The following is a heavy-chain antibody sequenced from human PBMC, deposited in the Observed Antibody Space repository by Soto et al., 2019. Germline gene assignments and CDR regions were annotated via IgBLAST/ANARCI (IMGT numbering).Heavy chain of an antibody. V-gene: IGHV4-38-2*02. CDR2: IYHSGST. CDR3: ARDSGLRDYGDPDGDWFDP. J-gene: IGHJ5*02. CDR1: GYSVSSGYY. Sequence: AETLSRISAVSGYSVSSGYYWCLIRQPPGEGLEWIGSIYHSGSTYYNPSLKSRVTISVDTSKNQFSLKLSFVTAADTAVYYCARDSGLRDYGDPDGDWFDPWGQGTLVNVS. D-gene: IGHD4-17*01.